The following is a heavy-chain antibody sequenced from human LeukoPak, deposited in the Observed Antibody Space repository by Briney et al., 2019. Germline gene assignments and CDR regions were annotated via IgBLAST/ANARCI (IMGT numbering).Heavy chain of an antibody. CDR2: ISYDGRNK. V-gene: IGHV3-30*18. D-gene: IGHD5-18*01. CDR3: AKSQGYSQGFDY. CDR1: GVTFSSDG. Sequence: PGRCLRLSCAASGVTFSSDGMHWGCQGPGKGLEWVAVISYDGRNKYYADSVKGRFTISRDNSKNTLYLQMNNLRTEDTAVYYCAKSQGYSQGFDYWGQGTLVTVSS. J-gene: IGHJ4*02.